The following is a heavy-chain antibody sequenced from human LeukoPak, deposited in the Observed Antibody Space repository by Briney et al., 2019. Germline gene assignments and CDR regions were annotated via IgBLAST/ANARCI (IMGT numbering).Heavy chain of an antibody. CDR1: GASMSTYY. D-gene: IGHD2-2*01. V-gene: IGHV4-59*01. CDR3: ARGDCGSTICYSPMDV. CDR2: IYHSGST. J-gene: IGHJ6*03. Sequence: SETLSLTCTVSGASMSTYYWSWIRQPPGKGLEWIAYIYHSGSTNYNPSLKSRVTISVDTSKNQFSLKLNSVTAADTALYYCARGDCGSTICYSPMDVWGKGTTVTVSS.